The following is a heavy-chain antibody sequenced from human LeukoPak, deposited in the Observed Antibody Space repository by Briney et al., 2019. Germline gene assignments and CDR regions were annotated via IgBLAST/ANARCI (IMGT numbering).Heavy chain of an antibody. CDR1: GFXFSSYW. CDR2: INGDGSST. D-gene: IGHD3-10*01. Sequence: PGGSLRLSCGASGFXFSSYWMHWVRQAPGKGLVWVSRINGDGSSTNYADSVKGRFTISRDNAKNTLYLQMSSLRAEDTAVYYCARAVYYSNYLGYWGQGTLVTVSS. V-gene: IGHV3-74*01. CDR3: ARAVYYSNYLGY. J-gene: IGHJ4*01.